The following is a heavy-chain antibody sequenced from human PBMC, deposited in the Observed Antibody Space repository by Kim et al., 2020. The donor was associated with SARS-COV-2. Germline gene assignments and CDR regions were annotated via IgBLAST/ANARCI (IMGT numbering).Heavy chain of an antibody. Sequence: GGSLRLSCAASGFTFDDYAMHWVRQAPGKGLEWVSGISWNSGSIGYADSVKGRFTISRDNAKNSLYLQMNSLRAEDTALYYCAKQWSKSWLRGGFDYWGQGTLVTVSS. D-gene: IGHD5-12*01. V-gene: IGHV3-9*01. CDR2: ISWNSGSI. CDR3: AKQWSKSWLRGGFDY. CDR1: GFTFDDYA. J-gene: IGHJ4*02.